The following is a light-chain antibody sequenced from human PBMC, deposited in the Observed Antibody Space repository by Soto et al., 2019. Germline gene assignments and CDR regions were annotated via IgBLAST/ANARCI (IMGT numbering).Light chain of an antibody. CDR2: GAS. Sequence: EIGLTQSPGTLSLSPGERATLSCRASQSVTSTYLAWYQQKPGQPPRLLIYGASNRATGIPDRFSGSGSRTDFTLTISRLEPEDFTVYYCQQYHSLPTPFGPGTKVDI. J-gene: IGKJ3*01. V-gene: IGKV3-20*01. CDR3: QQYHSLPTP. CDR1: QSVTSTY.